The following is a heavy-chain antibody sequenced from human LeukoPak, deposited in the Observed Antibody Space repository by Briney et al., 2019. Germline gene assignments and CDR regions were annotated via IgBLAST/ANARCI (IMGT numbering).Heavy chain of an antibody. Sequence: SQTLSLTCAVYGGSFSGYYWSWIRQPPGKGLEWIGEINHSGSTNYNPPLKSRVTISVDTSKNQFSLKLSSVTAADTAVYYCARAFTMVRGVRYWFDPWGQGTLVTVSS. J-gene: IGHJ5*02. CDR2: INHSGST. CDR1: GGSFSGYY. CDR3: ARAFTMVRGVRYWFDP. V-gene: IGHV4-34*01. D-gene: IGHD3-10*01.